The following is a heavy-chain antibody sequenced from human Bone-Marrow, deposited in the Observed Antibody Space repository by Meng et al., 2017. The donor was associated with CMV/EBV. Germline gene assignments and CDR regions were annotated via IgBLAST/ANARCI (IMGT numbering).Heavy chain of an antibody. CDR2: IKSKTDGGTT. CDR3: TTYDLGYCSSTSCYGGNWFDP. Sequence: MAWGRQAPGKGMEWVGRIKSKTDGGTTDYAAHVKGRFTISRDDSKNTLYLQINSLKTEDTAIYYCTTYDLGYCSSTSCYGGNWFDPWGQGTLVTVSS. D-gene: IGHD2-2*01. J-gene: IGHJ5*02. V-gene: IGHV3-15*07.